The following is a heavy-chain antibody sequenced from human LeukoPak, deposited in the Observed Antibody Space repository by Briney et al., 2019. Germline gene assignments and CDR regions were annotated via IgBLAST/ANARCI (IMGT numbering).Heavy chain of an antibody. CDR1: GFTFDNYG. CDR3: ARSSSGYYGLPDY. V-gene: IGHV3-30*02. Sequence: PGGSLRLSCAASGFTFDNYGMHWVRQAPGRGREWVAFIRSDGGITYYADSVKGRFTISRDNYTHTLYLQMNSLRAADPAVYYCARSSSGYYGLPDYWGQGTLVTVSS. J-gene: IGHJ4*02. D-gene: IGHD3-22*01. CDR2: IRSDGGIT.